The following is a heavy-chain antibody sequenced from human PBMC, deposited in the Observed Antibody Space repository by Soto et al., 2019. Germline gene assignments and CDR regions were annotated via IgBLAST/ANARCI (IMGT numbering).Heavy chain of an antibody. D-gene: IGHD3-22*01. CDR1: GGTFSSYA. V-gene: IGHV1-69*06. Sequence: SVKVSCKASGGTFSSYAISWVRQAPGQGLEWMGGIIPIFGTANYAQKFQGRVTITADKFTSTAYMELSCLRSEDTAVYYCAREDSSGYPQYNWFNPWGQGTLVTVSS. CDR2: IIPIFGTA. CDR3: AREDSSGYPQYNWFNP. J-gene: IGHJ5*02.